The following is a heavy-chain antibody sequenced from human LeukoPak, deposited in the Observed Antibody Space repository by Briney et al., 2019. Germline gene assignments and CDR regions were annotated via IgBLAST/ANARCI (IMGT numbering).Heavy chain of an antibody. V-gene: IGHV4-59*12. J-gene: IGHJ5*02. Sequence: PSETLSLTCTVSGGSIGSYYWSWIRQPPGKGLEWIGYIYYSGSTNYNPSLKSRVTISVDTSKNQFSLKLSSVTAADTAVYYCARGSNYYDSGKGWFDPWGQGTLVTVSS. CDR3: ARGSNYYDSGKGWFDP. D-gene: IGHD3-10*01. CDR2: IYYSGST. CDR1: GGSIGSYY.